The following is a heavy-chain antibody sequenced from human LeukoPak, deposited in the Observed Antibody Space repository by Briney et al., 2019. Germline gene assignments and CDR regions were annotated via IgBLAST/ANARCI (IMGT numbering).Heavy chain of an antibody. Sequence: SETLSLTCTVSGGSISSYYWSWIRQPPGKGLEWIGYIYYSGSTNYNPSLKSRVTISVDTSKNQFSLKLSSVTAAGTAVYYCARGASSYYDFWSGYPLVFWGQGTLVTVSS. D-gene: IGHD3-3*01. CDR2: IYYSGST. V-gene: IGHV4-59*01. J-gene: IGHJ4*02. CDR3: ARGASSYYDFWSGYPLVF. CDR1: GGSISSYY.